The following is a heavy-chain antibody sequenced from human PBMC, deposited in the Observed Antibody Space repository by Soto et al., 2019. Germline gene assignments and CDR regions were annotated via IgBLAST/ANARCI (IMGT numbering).Heavy chain of an antibody. V-gene: IGHV5-10-1*01. J-gene: IGHJ6*02. Sequence: GESLKISCKGSGYSFTSYWISWVRQMPGKGLEWMGRIDPSDSYTNYSPSFQGHVTISADKSISTAYLQWSSLNASDTAMYYCARPFYRVEMATISGMDVWGQVTTVTASS. CDR1: GYSFTSYW. CDR2: IDPSDSYT. CDR3: ARPFYRVEMATISGMDV. D-gene: IGHD5-12*01.